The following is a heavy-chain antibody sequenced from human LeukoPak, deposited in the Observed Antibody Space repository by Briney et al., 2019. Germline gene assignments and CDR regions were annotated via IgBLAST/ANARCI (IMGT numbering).Heavy chain of an antibody. CDR1: GGTFSSYA. V-gene: IGHV1-69*04. CDR3: ARVQVEGGYQRSIAAAGEGWFDP. J-gene: IGHJ5*02. D-gene: IGHD6-13*01. Sequence: SVKVSCKASGGTFSSYAISWVRQAPGRGLEWMGRIIPIFGIANYAQKFQGRVTITADKSTSTAYMELSSLRSEDTAVYYCARVQVEGGYQRSIAAAGEGWFDPWGQGTLVTVSS. CDR2: IIPIFGIA.